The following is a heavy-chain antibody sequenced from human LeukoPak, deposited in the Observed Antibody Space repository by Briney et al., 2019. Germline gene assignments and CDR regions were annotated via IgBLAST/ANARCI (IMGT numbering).Heavy chain of an antibody. CDR2: IYYSGST. V-gene: IGHV4-59*01. D-gene: IGHD3-10*01. CDR3: ARGTMVRGVIKVAFDI. J-gene: IGHJ3*02. Sequence: SETLSLTCTVSGGSISSYYWSWIRQPPGKGLEWIGYIYYSGSTNYNPSLKSRVTISVDTSKNQFSLKLSSVTAADTAVYYCARGTMVRGVIKVAFDIWGQGTMVTVSP. CDR1: GGSISSYY.